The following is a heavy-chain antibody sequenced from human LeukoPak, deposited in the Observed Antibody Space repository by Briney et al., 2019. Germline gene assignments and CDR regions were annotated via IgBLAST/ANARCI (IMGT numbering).Heavy chain of an antibody. D-gene: IGHD1-26*01. J-gene: IGHJ4*02. V-gene: IGHV4-59*01. CDR2: IYYSGTT. Sequence: PSETLSLTCTVSGGSFSTYYWSWIRQPPGKGLEWIGYIYYSGTTDYNPSLKSRVTISVDTSNNQFSLRVTSVTAADSAAYYCARSSGAYRSFDYWGQGTLVPVSS. CDR1: GGSFSTYY. CDR3: ARSSGAYRSFDY.